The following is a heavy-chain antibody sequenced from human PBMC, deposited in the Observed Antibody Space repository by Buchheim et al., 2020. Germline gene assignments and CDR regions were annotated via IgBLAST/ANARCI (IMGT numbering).Heavy chain of an antibody. Sequence: EVQLVESGGGLVQPGGSLRLSCAASGFTFSSYSMNWVRQAPGKGLEWVSYISSSSSTIYYADSVKGRFTISSDNAKNSLYLQMNSLRDEDTAVYYCARPWSYSSSSSGGMDVWGQGTT. CDR2: ISSSSSTI. V-gene: IGHV3-48*02. CDR1: GFTFSSYS. CDR3: ARPWSYSSSSSGGMDV. D-gene: IGHD6-6*01. J-gene: IGHJ6*02.